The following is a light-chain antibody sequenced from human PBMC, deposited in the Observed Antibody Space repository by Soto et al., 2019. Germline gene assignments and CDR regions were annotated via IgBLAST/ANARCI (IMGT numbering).Light chain of an antibody. V-gene: IGKV3-15*01. CDR3: QQYTSWPPLT. CDR2: DAS. CDR1: RSVNQY. Sequence: EVVMTQSPATLSVSPGERATLSCRASRSVNQYLAWYQQRPGQAPRLLIYDASTRAAGVAARFSGSGSGTDFTLTISSRQSEDVAVYYCQQYTSWPPLTFGGGTKVEI. J-gene: IGKJ4*01.